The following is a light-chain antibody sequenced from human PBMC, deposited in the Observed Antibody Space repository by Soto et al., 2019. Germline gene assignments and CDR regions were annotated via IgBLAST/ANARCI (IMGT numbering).Light chain of an antibody. CDR1: SSDDGGYNY. CDR2: EVT. J-gene: IGLJ3*02. V-gene: IGLV2-8*01. Sequence: QSVLTQPPSASGSPGQSVTISCTGTSSDDGGYNYVSWYQQHPGKVPKLMIYEVTKRPSGVPDRFSGSKSGNTASLTVSGLQAEDEADYYYSSHAGINNVVFGGGTQLTVL. CDR3: SSHAGINNVV.